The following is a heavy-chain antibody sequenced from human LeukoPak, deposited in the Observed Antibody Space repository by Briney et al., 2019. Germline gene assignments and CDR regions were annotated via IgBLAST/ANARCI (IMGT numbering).Heavy chain of an antibody. Sequence: PSETLSLTCTVSGGSISSSSYYWGWIRQPPGKGLEWIGSIYYSGSTYYNPSLKSRVTISVDTSKNQFSLKLSSVTAADTAVYYCARALGDYYDSSDRDYFDYWGQGTLVTVSS. D-gene: IGHD3-22*01. J-gene: IGHJ4*02. CDR2: IYYSGST. CDR3: ARALGDYYDSSDRDYFDY. CDR1: GGSISSSSYY. V-gene: IGHV4-39*07.